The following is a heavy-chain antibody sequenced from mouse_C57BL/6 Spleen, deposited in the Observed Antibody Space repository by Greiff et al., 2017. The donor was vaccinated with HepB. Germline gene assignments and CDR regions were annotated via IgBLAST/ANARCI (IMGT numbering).Heavy chain of an antibody. CDR1: GYSITSGYD. CDR3: ARGAGYVLFAY. J-gene: IGHJ3*01. CDR2: ISYSGST. Sequence: EVQLQQSGPGMVKPSQSLSLTCTVTGYSITSGYDWHWIRHFPGNKLEWMGYISYSGSTNYNPSLKSRISITHDTSKNHFFLKLNSVTTEDTAKYFCARGAGYVLFAYWGQGTLVTVSA. D-gene: IGHD2-2*01. V-gene: IGHV3-1*01.